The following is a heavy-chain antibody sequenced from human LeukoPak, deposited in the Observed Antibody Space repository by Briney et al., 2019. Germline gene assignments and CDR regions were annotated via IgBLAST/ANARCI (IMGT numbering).Heavy chain of an antibody. J-gene: IGHJ6*03. CDR1: GYTFTSYG. CDR2: IIPILGTA. D-gene: IGHD2-2*02. Sequence: SVKVSCKASGYTFTSYGISWVRQAPGQGLKWMGGIIPILGTANYAQKFEGRVTITTDESTSAAHMELSSLRSEDSAVYYCARSAGPVVVPAAIGASGYYYYMDVWDKGTTVTVSS. CDR3: ARSAGPVVVPAAIGASGYYYYMDV. V-gene: IGHV1-69*05.